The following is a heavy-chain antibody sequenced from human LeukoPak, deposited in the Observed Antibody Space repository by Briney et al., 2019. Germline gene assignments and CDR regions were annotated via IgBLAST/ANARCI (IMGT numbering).Heavy chain of an antibody. J-gene: IGHJ4*02. D-gene: IGHD3-3*01. V-gene: IGHV4-39*07. CDR3: AKDPRRNTIFGVVNSDY. CDR2: IYYSGRT. Sequence: PSETLSLTCTVSGGSISSSNYYWGWIRQPPGKGLEWIGSIYYSGRTYYNPSLKSRVTISVDTSKNQFSLKLSSVTAADTAVYYCAKDPRRNTIFGVVNSDYWGQGTLVTVSS. CDR1: GGSISSSNYY.